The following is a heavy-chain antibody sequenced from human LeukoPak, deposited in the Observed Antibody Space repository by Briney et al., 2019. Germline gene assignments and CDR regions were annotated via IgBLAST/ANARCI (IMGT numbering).Heavy chain of an antibody. J-gene: IGHJ6*02. CDR1: GGSISSSNW. Sequence: SETLSLTCAVSGGSISSSNWWSWVRQPPGKGLEWIGEIYHSGSTNYNPSLKSRVTISVDKSKNQFSLKLNSVTAADTAVYYCARVGGSYSYGMDVWGQGTTVTVSS. CDR3: ARVGGSYSYGMDV. D-gene: IGHD1-26*01. V-gene: IGHV4-4*02. CDR2: IYHSGST.